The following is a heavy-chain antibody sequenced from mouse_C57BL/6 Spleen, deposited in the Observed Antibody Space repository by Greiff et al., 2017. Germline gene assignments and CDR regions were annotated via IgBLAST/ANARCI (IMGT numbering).Heavy chain of an antibody. J-gene: IGHJ3*01. Sequence: VQLQQSGPELVKPGASVKISCKASGYTFTDYYMNWVKQSHGKSLEWIGDINPSNGGTSYTQKFKGKATLTVDKSSSTAYMELRSLTSEDSAVYYCAYDYAAYWGQGTLVTVAA. V-gene: IGHV1-26*01. CDR3: AYDYAAY. D-gene: IGHD2-4*01. CDR2: INPSNGGT. CDR1: GYTFTDYY.